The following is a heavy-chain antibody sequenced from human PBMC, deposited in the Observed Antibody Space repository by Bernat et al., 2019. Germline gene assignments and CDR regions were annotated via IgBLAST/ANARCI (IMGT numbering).Heavy chain of an antibody. CDR2: IYYSGST. J-gene: IGHJ4*02. Sequence: QVQLQESGPGLVKPSETLSLTCTVSGGSISSYYWSWIRQPPAKGLEWIGYIYYSGSTNYNPSLKSRVTISVDTSKNQFSLKLSSVTAADTAVYYCARAGTIAVAIFDFWGQGTLVTVSS. CDR3: ARAGTIAVAIFDF. D-gene: IGHD6-19*01. V-gene: IGHV4-59*01. CDR1: GGSISSYY.